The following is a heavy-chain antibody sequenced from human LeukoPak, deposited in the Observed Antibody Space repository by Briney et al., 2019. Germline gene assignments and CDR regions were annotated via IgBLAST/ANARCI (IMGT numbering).Heavy chain of an antibody. CDR2: IIPILGIA. V-gene: IGHV1-69*02. CDR1: GGTFSSYT. CDR3: AGYCSGGSCFDY. Sequence: GASVKVACKASGGTFSSYTISWVRQAPGQGLEWMGRIIPILGIANYAQKFQGRVTITADKSTSTAYMELSSLRSEDTAVYYCAGYCSGGSCFDYWGQGTLVTVSS. D-gene: IGHD2-15*01. J-gene: IGHJ4*02.